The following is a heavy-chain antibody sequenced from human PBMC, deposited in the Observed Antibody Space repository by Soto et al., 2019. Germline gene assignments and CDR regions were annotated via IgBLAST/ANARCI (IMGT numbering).Heavy chain of an antibody. CDR3: ARDRHFDSYYFDS. Sequence: VQLVESGGGVVQPGRSLRLSCAASGFTFSSYAMHWVRQAPGKGLEWVAVMSYDGSKKYYADSVKGRFTISRDDSENTLFLQMSSLRPEDTAVYYCARDRHFDSYYFDSWGQGTLVTVSS. CDR2: MSYDGSKK. D-gene: IGHD3-9*01. J-gene: IGHJ4*02. CDR1: GFTFSSYA. V-gene: IGHV3-30-3*01.